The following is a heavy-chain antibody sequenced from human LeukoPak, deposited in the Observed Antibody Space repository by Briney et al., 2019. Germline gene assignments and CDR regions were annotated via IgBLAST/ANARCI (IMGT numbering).Heavy chain of an antibody. CDR1: GFSVSSNY. D-gene: IGHD3-10*01. V-gene: IGHV3-66*01. J-gene: IGHJ4*02. CDR2: IYSDGRT. CDR3: ARASLYGSGSYYSDY. Sequence: GGSLRLSCAGTGFSVSSNYFNWVRQAPGKGLEWVSVIYSDGRTFYADSVKARFTISRNNSKNTLYLQMNSLRAEDTAVYYCARASLYGSGSYYSDYWGQGTLVTVSS.